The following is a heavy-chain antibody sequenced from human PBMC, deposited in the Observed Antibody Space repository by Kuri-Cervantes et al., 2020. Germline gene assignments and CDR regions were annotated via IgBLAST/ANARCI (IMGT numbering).Heavy chain of an antibody. J-gene: IGHJ4*02. D-gene: IGHD3-3*01. CDR3: LYDLGDY. CDR2: IKQDGSEK. CDR1: GLSIYV. V-gene: IGHV3-7*01. Sequence: GESLKISCEVSGLSIYVRNWVRLAAGKGLEWVANIKQDGSEKYYVDSVKGRFTISRDNAKNSLYLQMNSLRAEDTAVCYCLYDLGDYWGQGTLVTVSS.